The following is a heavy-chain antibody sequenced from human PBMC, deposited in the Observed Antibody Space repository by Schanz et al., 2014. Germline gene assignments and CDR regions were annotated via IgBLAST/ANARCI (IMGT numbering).Heavy chain of an antibody. D-gene: IGHD6-19*01. CDR3: AGAAVGFIVDAFDL. J-gene: IGHJ3*01. Sequence: EVQLVESGGGLVQPGGSLRLSCAVSGFRFKTYEMNWVRQVRGKGPEWVSSISPSGDTHYLASVKGRFTISRENAKSSLYLQMDHLRVEDTAAYYCAGAAVGFIVDAFDLWGRGTMVIVSS. CDR1: GFRFKTYE. CDR2: ISPSGDT. V-gene: IGHV3-13*01.